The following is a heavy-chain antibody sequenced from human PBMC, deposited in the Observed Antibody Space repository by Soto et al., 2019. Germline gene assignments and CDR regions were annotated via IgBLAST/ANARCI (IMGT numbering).Heavy chain of an antibody. D-gene: IGHD2-21*01. CDR1: GFPFSDYY. CDR3: ARGGGGGLFEH. Sequence: GSLRLSCATSGFPFSDYYMGWIRQAPGKGLEWLSHISPKSTYRNYADSVKCRFTISRDNTKSSLFLQMNSLGVEDTAVYYCARGGGGGLFEHWGQGVLVTVSS. J-gene: IGHJ4*02. CDR2: ISPKSTYR. V-gene: IGHV3-11*06.